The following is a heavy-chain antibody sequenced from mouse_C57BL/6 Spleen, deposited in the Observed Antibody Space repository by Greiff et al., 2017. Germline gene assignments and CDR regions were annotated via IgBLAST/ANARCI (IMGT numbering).Heavy chain of an antibody. CDR1: GFPFSSYG. V-gene: IGHV5-6*01. CDR3: ARAREAGYFDY. J-gene: IGHJ2*01. Sequence: EVQLVESGGDLVKPGGSLKLSCAASGFPFSSYGMSWVRQPPDKRLEWVATMSSGGSYTSYPDSVTGRFTISRDNAKNTLYLQLSSRKSEDTAMYYCARAREAGYFDYWCQGTTLTVSS. D-gene: IGHD4-1*01. CDR2: MSSGGSYT.